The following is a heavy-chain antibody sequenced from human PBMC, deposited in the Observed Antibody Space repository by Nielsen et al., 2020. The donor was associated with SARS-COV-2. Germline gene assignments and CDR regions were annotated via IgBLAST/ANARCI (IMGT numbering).Heavy chain of an antibody. D-gene: IGHD5-12*01. CDR1: GGSISSGGYY. Sequence: SETLSLTCTVSGGSISSGGYYWSWIRQHPGKGLERIGYIYYSGSTYYNPSLKSRVTISVDTSKNQFSLKLSSVTAADTAVYYCARGVVATTFDYWGQGTLVTVSS. V-gene: IGHV4-31*03. CDR2: IYYSGST. CDR3: ARGVVATTFDY. J-gene: IGHJ4*02.